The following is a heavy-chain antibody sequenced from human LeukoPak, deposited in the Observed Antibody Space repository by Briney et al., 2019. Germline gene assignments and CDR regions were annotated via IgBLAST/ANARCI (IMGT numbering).Heavy chain of an antibody. V-gene: IGHV4-38-2*02. D-gene: IGHD3-10*01. J-gene: IGHJ6*03. Sequence: PSETLSLTCTVSGYSISSGDYWGWIRQPPGKGLEWIGSIYHSGRTYYNPSLKSRVTMSVDTSKNQFSLKLSSVTAADTAVYYCATSARGVIRGYYMDVWGKGTTVTISS. CDR2: IYHSGRT. CDR1: GYSISSGDY. CDR3: ATSARGVIRGYYMDV.